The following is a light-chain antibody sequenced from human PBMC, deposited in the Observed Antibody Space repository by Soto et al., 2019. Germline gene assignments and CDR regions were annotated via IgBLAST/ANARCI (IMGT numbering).Light chain of an antibody. CDR3: QSHDSSLV. CDR2: GNS. V-gene: IGLV1-40*01. J-gene: IGLJ2*01. Sequence: QSVLTQPPSVSGAPGQRVTISCTGSSSNIGAGYDVHWYQQLPGTAPKLLLYGNSNRPSGVPDRFSGSKSGTSASLAITGLQAEDEADYYCQSHDSSLVFGGGTKLTVL. CDR1: SSNIGAGYD.